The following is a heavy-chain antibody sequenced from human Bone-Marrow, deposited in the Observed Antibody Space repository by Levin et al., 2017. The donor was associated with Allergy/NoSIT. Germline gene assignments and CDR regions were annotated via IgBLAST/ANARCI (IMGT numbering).Heavy chain of an antibody. Sequence: SQTLSLTCAVSGGSISSGGFSWRWVRQPPGKGLEWIGYLYHGRSTSYNPSLKSRVTISGDRSKNLISLRLSSVTAADTAVYYCARAVSSSMYSGSWAGYFDYWGQGVLATVSS. D-gene: IGHD6-13*01. V-gene: IGHV4-30-2*01. CDR1: GGSISSGGFS. CDR3: ARAVSSSMYSGSWAGYFDY. J-gene: IGHJ4*02. CDR2: LYHGRST.